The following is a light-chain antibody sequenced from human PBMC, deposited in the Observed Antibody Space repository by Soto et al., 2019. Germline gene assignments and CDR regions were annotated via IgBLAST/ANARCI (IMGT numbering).Light chain of an antibody. V-gene: IGKV3-11*01. CDR1: QTVSHY. Sequence: IVLTQSPATLSLSPGERATLSCAASQTVSHYFAWYQQKPGRAPRLLVYDVSYRAAGVPARFSGSGSGTDFTLTITSLEPEDFAVYYCQQRANWPRTFGQGTKVEIK. CDR3: QQRANWPRT. J-gene: IGKJ1*01. CDR2: DVS.